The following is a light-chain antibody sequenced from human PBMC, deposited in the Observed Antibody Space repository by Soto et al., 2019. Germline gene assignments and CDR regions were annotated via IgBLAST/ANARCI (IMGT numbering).Light chain of an antibody. Sequence: QSALTQPASVSGSPGQSITISCTGTSSDVGGYNYVFWYQQHPGKAPKFMIYDVSNRPSGVSNRFSGSKSGNTASLTISGLQAEDEADYYCCSYTTSNTRQIVFGTGTQLTVL. CDR3: CSYTTSNTRQIV. CDR2: DVS. CDR1: SSDVGGYNY. V-gene: IGLV2-14*01. J-gene: IGLJ1*01.